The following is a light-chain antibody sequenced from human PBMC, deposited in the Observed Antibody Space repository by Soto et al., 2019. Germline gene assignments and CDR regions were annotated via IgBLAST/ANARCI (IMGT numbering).Light chain of an antibody. V-gene: IGKV3-15*01. Sequence: VMTQSPTTLSVSPGERATLSCRASHSVGSNLAWYQQNPGQAPRLLIYGASTRATGVPARFSGSGSATQFTLTISSLLSEDFGFYYCQQYKQWPVAFGGGTKVEIK. CDR2: GAS. CDR1: HSVGSN. CDR3: QQYKQWPVA. J-gene: IGKJ4*01.